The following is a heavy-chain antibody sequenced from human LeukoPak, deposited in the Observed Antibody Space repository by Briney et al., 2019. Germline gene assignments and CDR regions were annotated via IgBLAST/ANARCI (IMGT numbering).Heavy chain of an antibody. D-gene: IGHD1-7*01. J-gene: IGHJ4*02. CDR2: IYSSGTT. CDR1: GGSSSSYY. CDR3: ARGLGTINFDY. Sequence: SETLSLTCTVSGGSSSSYYWSWIRQPAGKGLEWIGRIYSSGTTNYNPSLKSRVTMSVDTSKYQISLKLSSVTAADTAVYYCARGLGTINFDYWGQGTPVTVSS. V-gene: IGHV4-4*07.